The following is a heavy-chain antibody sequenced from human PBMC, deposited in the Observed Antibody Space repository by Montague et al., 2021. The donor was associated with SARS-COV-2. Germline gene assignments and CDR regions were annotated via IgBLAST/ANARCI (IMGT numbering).Heavy chain of an antibody. CDR3: ARLSIVGATFDY. V-gene: IGHV3-33*01. D-gene: IGHD1-26*01. CDR1: GFNFRICG. CDR2: IWFDGSNT. Sequence: SLRLSCAASGFNFRICGMHWVRQAPGKGLEWVAHIWFDGSNTYYADSVKGRFIISRDNSKKTLYLQLNSLRVDDMAVYYCARLSIVGATFDYWGQGTPVTVSS. J-gene: IGHJ4*02.